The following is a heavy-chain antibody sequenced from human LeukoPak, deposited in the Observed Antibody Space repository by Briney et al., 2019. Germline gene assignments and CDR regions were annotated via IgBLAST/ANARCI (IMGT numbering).Heavy chain of an antibody. CDR2: INWNGGST. CDR1: GFTFDDYG. J-gene: IGHJ4*02. CDR3: ARRYYDSSGSFFDY. D-gene: IGHD3-22*01. Sequence: GGSLRLSCAASGFTFDDYGMSWVRQAPGKGLEWVSGINWNGGSTGYADSVKGRFTISRDNAKNSLYLQMNSLRAEDTAVYYCARRYYDSSGSFFDYWGQGTLVTVSS. V-gene: IGHV3-20*04.